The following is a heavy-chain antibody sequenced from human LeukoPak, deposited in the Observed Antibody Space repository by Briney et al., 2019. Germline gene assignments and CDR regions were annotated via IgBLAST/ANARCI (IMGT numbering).Heavy chain of an antibody. J-gene: IGHJ4*02. CDR2: INPDGSEK. Sequence: GGSLRLSCAASGFTFSSYWMSWVRQPPGKGLEWVANINPDGSEKYYVDSVKGRFTFSRDNAKSSLYLQMNSLRAEDTAVSYCARGDNWSFDYWGQGTLVTVSS. CDR1: GFTFSSYW. CDR3: ARGDNWSFDY. D-gene: IGHD1-1*01. V-gene: IGHV3-7*04.